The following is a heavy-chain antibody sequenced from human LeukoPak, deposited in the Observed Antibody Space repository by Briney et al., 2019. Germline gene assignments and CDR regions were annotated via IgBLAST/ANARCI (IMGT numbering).Heavy chain of an antibody. CDR1: GFTFSSYA. V-gene: IGHV3-23*01. Sequence: QSGESLRLSCAASGFTFSSYAMSWVRQAPGKGLEWVSAISGSGGSTYYADSVKGRFTISRDNSKNTLYLQMNSLRAEDTAVYYCAKDQQWLVSFNYDYWGQGTLVTVSS. D-gene: IGHD6-19*01. CDR2: ISGSGGST. J-gene: IGHJ4*02. CDR3: AKDQQWLVSFNYDY.